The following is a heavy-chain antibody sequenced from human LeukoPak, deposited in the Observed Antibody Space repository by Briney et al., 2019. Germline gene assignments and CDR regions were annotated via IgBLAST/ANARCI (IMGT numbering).Heavy chain of an antibody. V-gene: IGHV1-69*05. Sequence: SVKVSCKASGGTFRSYVVSWVRLAPGQGLEWMGGIIPIFGASKYAQKFQGRVTITTDESTSTAYMELSSLRSEDTAVYYCSRPAGYNWKDGIDFWGQGTLVTVAS. D-gene: IGHD1-20*01. CDR3: SRPAGYNWKDGIDF. J-gene: IGHJ4*02. CDR1: GGTFRSYV. CDR2: IIPIFGAS.